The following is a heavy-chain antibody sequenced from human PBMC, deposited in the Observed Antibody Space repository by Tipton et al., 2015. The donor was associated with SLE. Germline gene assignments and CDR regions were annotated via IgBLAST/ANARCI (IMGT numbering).Heavy chain of an antibody. Sequence: TLSLPCAVSGSSISSDDYWGWIRQPPGKGLEWLGSIYSSGGTYYNPSLKSRVTISVDTSKNQFSPTLSSVTAADTAVYYCARCRKWRDSSSYYDYFDYWGQGTLVTVSS. D-gene: IGHD6-13*01. V-gene: IGHV4-38-2*01. CDR2: IYSSGGT. J-gene: IGHJ4*02. CDR3: ARCRKWRDSSSYYDYFDY. CDR1: GSSISSDDY.